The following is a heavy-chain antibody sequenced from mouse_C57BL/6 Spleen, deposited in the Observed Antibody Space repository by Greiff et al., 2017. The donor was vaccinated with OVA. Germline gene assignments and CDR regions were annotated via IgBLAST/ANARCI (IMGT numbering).Heavy chain of an antibody. CDR2: IDPETGGT. V-gene: IGHV1-15*01. CDR1: GYTFTDYE. J-gene: IGHJ4*01. CDR3: TIITTVDAMDY. Sequence: VQLQESGAELVRPGASVTLSCKASGYTFTDYEMHWVKQTPVHGLEWIGAIDPETGGTAYNQKFKGKAILTADKSSSTAYMELRSLTSEDSAVYYCTIITTVDAMDYWGQGTSVTVSS. D-gene: IGHD1-1*01.